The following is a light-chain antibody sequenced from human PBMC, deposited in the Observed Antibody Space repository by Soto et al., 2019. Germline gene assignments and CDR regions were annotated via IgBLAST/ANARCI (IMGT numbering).Light chain of an antibody. CDR1: QPISSW. Sequence: DIQMTQSPSSVYASVGDRVTINCRASQPISSWLAWYQQKPGKAPTLLIYGASNLQDGVPSRFSGSGSGTDFVLTVSSPLPEDFATYYCQQANSYQLSFGGGTKVDIK. CDR3: QQANSYQLS. CDR2: GAS. V-gene: IGKV1-12*01. J-gene: IGKJ4*01.